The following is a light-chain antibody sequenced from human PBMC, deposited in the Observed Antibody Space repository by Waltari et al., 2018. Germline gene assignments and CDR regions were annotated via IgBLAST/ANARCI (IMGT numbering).Light chain of an antibody. Sequence: SYELTQPPSVSVSPGQTARITCSGDALPKQYASWYQQRPGQAPMLLIYKDTERPSGIPERCSCSSSGTIVTLTISGVQAEDEADYYCQSADSSGASVVFGGGTKLTVL. CDR2: KDT. V-gene: IGLV3-25*03. CDR3: QSADSSGASVV. J-gene: IGLJ2*01. CDR1: ALPKQY.